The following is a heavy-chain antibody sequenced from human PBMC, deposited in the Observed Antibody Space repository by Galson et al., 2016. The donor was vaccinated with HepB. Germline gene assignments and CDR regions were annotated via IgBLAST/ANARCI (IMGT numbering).Heavy chain of an antibody. D-gene: IGHD3-9*01. Sequence: SVKVSCKASGYTFTIYYIHWVRQAPGQGLEWMGIINPSSGSTSYAQKFQGRVTMTRDTSTSRVYMELSSLRSEDTGVFYCARVSDIDILTGDYNGAYDMWGQGTMVTVSS. J-gene: IGHJ3*02. V-gene: IGHV1-46*01. CDR3: ARVSDIDILTGDYNGAYDM. CDR1: GYTFTIYY. CDR2: INPSSGST.